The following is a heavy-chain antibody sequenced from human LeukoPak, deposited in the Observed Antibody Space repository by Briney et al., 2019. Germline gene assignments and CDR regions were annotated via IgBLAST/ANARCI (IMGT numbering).Heavy chain of an antibody. J-gene: IGHJ4*02. V-gene: IGHV4-59*08. Sequence: SETLSLTCTVSGGSISSYSWNWIRQPPGNGLEWIGRIYSGNTNYNPSLKSRVTISVDTSKNHFPLKLSSVTAADTAVYYCARGSGWYLYWGQGTLVTVSS. CDR3: ARGSGWYLY. D-gene: IGHD6-19*01. CDR1: GGSISSYS. CDR2: IYSGNT.